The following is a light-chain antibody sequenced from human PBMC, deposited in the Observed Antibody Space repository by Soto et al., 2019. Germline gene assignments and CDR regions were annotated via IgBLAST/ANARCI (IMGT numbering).Light chain of an antibody. J-gene: IGKJ1*01. CDR1: QSVSSH. CDR3: QQRSHWPT. V-gene: IGKV3-11*01. CDR2: DAS. Sequence: EIVLTQSPATLSLSPGERATLSCRASQSVSSHLAWYQQKPGQSPRLLIYDASNRATGNPARFSGSGSGTDVTLTISSLEPEDFAFYFCQQRSHWPTFGQGTKLEIK.